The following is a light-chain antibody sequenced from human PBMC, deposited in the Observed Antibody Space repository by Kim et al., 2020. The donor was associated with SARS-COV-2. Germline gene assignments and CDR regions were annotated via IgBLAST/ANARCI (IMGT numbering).Light chain of an antibody. Sequence: QSITIYCTGPSSDVGGYNYVSWYQQHPGKAPKLMIYDVSNRPSGVSNRFSGSKSGNTASLTISGLQAEDEADYYCSSYTSSSTLVVFGGGTQLTVL. CDR3: SSYTSSSTLVV. CDR2: DVS. J-gene: IGLJ2*01. CDR1: SSDVGGYNY. V-gene: IGLV2-14*03.